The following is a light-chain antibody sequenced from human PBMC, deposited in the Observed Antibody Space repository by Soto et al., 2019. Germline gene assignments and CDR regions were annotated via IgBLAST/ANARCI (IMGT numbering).Light chain of an antibody. CDR3: SSYTPTFTVVI. Sequence: QSALTQPASVSGSPGQSITISCTGTSSDIGGYNYVSWFQQHPGKAPKLMIYEVSNRPSGVSNRFSGSKSGNTASLTISGLQADDEADYYCSSYTPTFTVVIFGGGTKLTVL. J-gene: IGLJ2*01. CDR1: SSDIGGYNY. V-gene: IGLV2-14*01. CDR2: EVS.